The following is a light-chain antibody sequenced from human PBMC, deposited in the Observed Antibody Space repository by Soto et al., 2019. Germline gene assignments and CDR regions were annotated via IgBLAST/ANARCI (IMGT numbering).Light chain of an antibody. CDR3: QQYGGSPRT. J-gene: IGKJ1*01. V-gene: IGKV3-20*01. Sequence: EIVLTQSPGTLSLSPGEGATLSCRASQSINSFLAWYQQRRGQAPRLLIHGASNRATGIPDRFSGSGSGTDFTLTISRLETEDFAVYYCQQYGGSPRTFGQGTKV. CDR1: QSINSF. CDR2: GAS.